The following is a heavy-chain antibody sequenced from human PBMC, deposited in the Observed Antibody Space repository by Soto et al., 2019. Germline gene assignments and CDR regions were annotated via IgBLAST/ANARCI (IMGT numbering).Heavy chain of an antibody. CDR1: IDSMSLYY. Sequence: SETLSLTCIVSIDSMSLYYWSWIRQPPGKGLEWIGYIHNSGTTDHNPSLKSRVTFPVDASKNQFSLRLSSVTAADTAVYYCARHRYPSGASYFDYWGQGILLTVS. D-gene: IGHD2-8*02. J-gene: IGHJ4*01. V-gene: IGHV4-59*08. CDR2: IHNSGTT. CDR3: ARHRYPSGASYFDY.